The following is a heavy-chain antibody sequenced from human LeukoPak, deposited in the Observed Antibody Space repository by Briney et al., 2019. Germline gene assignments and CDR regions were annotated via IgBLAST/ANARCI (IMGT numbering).Heavy chain of an antibody. V-gene: IGHV4-59*12. CDR3: AREVRLGYSYGTNFDY. D-gene: IGHD5-18*01. CDR2: IYYSGST. CDR1: GGSFSSYY. J-gene: IGHJ4*02. Sequence: SETLSLTCAVYGGSFSSYYWSWIRQPPGKGLEWIGYIYYSGSTNYNPSLKSRVTISVDTSKNQFSLKLSSVTAADTAVYYCAREVRLGYSYGTNFDYWGQGTLVTVSS.